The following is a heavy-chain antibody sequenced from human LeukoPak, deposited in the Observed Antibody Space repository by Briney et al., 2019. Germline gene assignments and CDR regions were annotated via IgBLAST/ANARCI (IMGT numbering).Heavy chain of an antibody. CDR3: ASLRIYYDSSGIDYFDY. CDR1: GYTFTGYY. D-gene: IGHD3-22*01. Sequence: ASVKVSCKASGYTFTGYYMHWVRQVPGQGLEWMGWINPNSGGTNYAQKFQGRVTMTRDTSISTAYMELSRLRSDDTAVYYCASLRIYYDSSGIDYFDYWGQGTLVTVSS. V-gene: IGHV1-2*02. J-gene: IGHJ4*02. CDR2: INPNSGGT.